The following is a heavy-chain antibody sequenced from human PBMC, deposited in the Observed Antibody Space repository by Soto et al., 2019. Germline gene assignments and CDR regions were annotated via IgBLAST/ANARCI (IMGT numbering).Heavy chain of an antibody. Sequence: QVQLVQSGAEVKKPGASVKVSCKASGYTFTSYGISWVRQAPGQGLEWMGWISAYNGNTNYAQKLQGRVTMITDTSTSTAYMELRSLRSDDTAVYYCARDTYYYDSSGYLDYWGQGTLVTVSS. CDR1: GYTFTSYG. D-gene: IGHD3-22*01. V-gene: IGHV1-18*01. CDR3: ARDTYYYDSSGYLDY. J-gene: IGHJ4*02. CDR2: ISAYNGNT.